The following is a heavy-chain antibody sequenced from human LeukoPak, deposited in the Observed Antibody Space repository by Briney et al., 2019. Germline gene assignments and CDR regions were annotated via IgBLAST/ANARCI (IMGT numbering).Heavy chain of an antibody. Sequence: AGGSLRLSCKVSEFRVSYNYMTWVRQAPGKGLEWISTFYSDSIIGYTDSVKGRFTISRDNSKNTLYLQMNSLRAEDTAIYYCAKEGERDFWSGYYTILDDWGQGTLVTVSS. CDR2: FYSDSII. D-gene: IGHD3-3*01. CDR3: AKEGERDFWSGYYTILDD. CDR1: EFRVSYNY. V-gene: IGHV3-53*01. J-gene: IGHJ4*02.